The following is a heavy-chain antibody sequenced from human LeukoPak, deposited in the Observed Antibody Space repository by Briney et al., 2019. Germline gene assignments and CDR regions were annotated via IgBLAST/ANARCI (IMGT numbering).Heavy chain of an antibody. CDR3: ARGFAYGDIGSFDY. V-gene: IGHV4-59*01. CDR2: IHYRGST. Sequence: SETLSLTCTVSGGSISTYYWSWIRQPPGKGLEWIGYIHYRGSTTYNPSLKSRATISVDTSKNQFSLKLSSVTAADTAVYYCARGFAYGDIGSFDYWGQGTLVTVSS. J-gene: IGHJ4*02. D-gene: IGHD4-17*01. CDR1: GGSISTYY.